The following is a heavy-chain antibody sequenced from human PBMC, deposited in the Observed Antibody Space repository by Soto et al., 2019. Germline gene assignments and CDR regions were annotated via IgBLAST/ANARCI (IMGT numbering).Heavy chain of an antibody. V-gene: IGHV1-69*01. CDR3: ARQDEGGYSSAHHYYYGLDV. Sequence: QVHLLQSGAEVKKPGSSVNVSCTASGASFTRYSLSWVRQAPWQGLEWVGGIVPIFGITNYAQRFQGRVKMTADESSMTASVELSSLSSDDTAVYYWARQDEGGYSSAHHYYYGLDVCGHGTSVTVTS. CDR2: IVPIFGIT. J-gene: IGHJ6*02. D-gene: IGHD6-13*01. CDR1: GASFTRYS.